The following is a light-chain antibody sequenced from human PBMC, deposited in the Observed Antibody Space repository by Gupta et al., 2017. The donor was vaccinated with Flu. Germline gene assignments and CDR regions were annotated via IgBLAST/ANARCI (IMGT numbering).Light chain of an antibody. CDR3: QQYGSSPST. J-gene: IGKJ1*01. Sequence: EVVLTQSPGPLSFSPGERATLSCRASQSVGSSYLAWYQQKPGQAPRLLIYGASSRATGIPARFSGTGSGTDFTLTISRLEPEDFAVYYCQQYGSSPSTFGQGTKVEIK. V-gene: IGKV3-20*01. CDR2: GAS. CDR1: QSVGSSY.